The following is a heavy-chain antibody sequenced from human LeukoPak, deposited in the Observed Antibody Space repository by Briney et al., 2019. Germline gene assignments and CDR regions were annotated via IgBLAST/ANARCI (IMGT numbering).Heavy chain of an antibody. Sequence: GGSLPETRAASGFTFSSYSMNWVRQAPGKGLEWVSSISSSSSYTYYADSVKGRFTISRDNAKNSLYLQMNSLRAEDTAVYYCAGVQSGDYLDHWGQGTLVTVSS. CDR3: AGVQSGDYLDH. CDR1: GFTFSSYS. J-gene: IGHJ4*02. CDR2: ISSSSSYT. D-gene: IGHD2-8*02. V-gene: IGHV3-21*01.